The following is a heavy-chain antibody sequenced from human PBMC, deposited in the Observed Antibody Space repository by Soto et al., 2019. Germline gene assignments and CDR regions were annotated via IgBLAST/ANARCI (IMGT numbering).Heavy chain of an antibody. CDR1: GFTFSSYA. CDR3: LIVPRLIFYYGMDV. V-gene: IGHV3-23*01. Sequence: GGSLRLSCAASGFTFSSYAMSWFRQAPWKGLEWVSAISGSGGSTYYADSVKGRFTISRDNSKNTLYLQMNSLRAEATAVYYFLIVPRLIFYYGMDVCGEGTKVTVSS. D-gene: IGHD3-9*01. J-gene: IGHJ6*01. CDR2: ISGSGGST.